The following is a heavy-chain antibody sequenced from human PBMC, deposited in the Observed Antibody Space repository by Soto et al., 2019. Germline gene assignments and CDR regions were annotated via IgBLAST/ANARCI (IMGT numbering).Heavy chain of an antibody. J-gene: IGHJ6*02. Sequence: PGGSLRLTCAASGFTFSSYAMSWVRQAPGKGLEWVSAISGSGGSTYYADSVKGRFTISRDNSKNTLYLQMNSLRAEDTAVYYCAKEEGRGNYYYYYGMDVWGQGTTVTVSS. CDR1: GFTFSSYA. D-gene: IGHD3-10*01. CDR3: AKEEGRGNYYYYYGMDV. V-gene: IGHV3-23*01. CDR2: ISGSGGST.